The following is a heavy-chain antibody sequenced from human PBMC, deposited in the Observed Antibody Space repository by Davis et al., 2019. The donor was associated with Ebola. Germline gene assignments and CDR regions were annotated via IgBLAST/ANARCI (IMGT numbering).Heavy chain of an antibody. CDR1: GFTFSVYT. CDR3: ARTGGYSYGRYYYYYGMDV. D-gene: IGHD5-18*01. Sequence: GESLKISCAASGFTFSVYTMNWVRQAPGKGLEWVSYISSSSSTIYYADSVKGRFTISRDNAKNTLYLQMNSLRAEDTAVYYCARTGGYSYGRYYYYYGMDVWGQGTTVTVSS. V-gene: IGHV3-48*04. J-gene: IGHJ6*02. CDR2: ISSSSSTI.